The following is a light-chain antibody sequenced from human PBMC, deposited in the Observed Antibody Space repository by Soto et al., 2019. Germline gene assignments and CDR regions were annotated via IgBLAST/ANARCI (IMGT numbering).Light chain of an antibody. J-gene: IGLJ3*02. CDR2: EVS. V-gene: IGLV2-14*01. CDR3: SSYTTSTWV. CDR1: SSDVGGYNY. Sequence: QSVLTQPASVSGSPGQSITISCTGTSSDVGGYNYVSWYQQYPGNAPQLMIYEVSNRPSGVSNRFSGSKSGNTASLTISGLQAEDEADYYCSSYTTSTWVFGGGTKVTVL.